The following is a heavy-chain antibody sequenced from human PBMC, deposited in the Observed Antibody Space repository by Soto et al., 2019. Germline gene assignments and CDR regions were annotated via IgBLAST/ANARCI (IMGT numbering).Heavy chain of an antibody. CDR2: IYYSGST. CDR3: ERNLKEWYDLDYYGMDV. V-gene: IGHV4-59*01. D-gene: IGHD3-3*01. J-gene: IGHJ6*02. Sequence: PSETLSLTCTVSGGSISSYYWSWIRQPPGKGLEWIGYIYYSGSTNYNPSLKSRVTISVDTSKNQFSLKLSSVTAADTAVYYCERNLKEWYDLDYYGMDVRAQGTTVTGSS. CDR1: GGSISSYY.